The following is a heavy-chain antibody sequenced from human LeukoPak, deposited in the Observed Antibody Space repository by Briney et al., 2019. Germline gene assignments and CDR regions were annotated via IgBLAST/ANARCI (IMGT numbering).Heavy chain of an antibody. Sequence: GGSLRLSCAASGFTFSGYPIHWVRQAPGKGLEWVAVISYDGSNKYYADSVKGRFTISRDNSKNTLYLQMNSLRAEDTAVYYCAKGGARLCDYWGQGTLVTVSS. CDR1: GFTFSGYP. CDR3: AKGGARLCDY. CDR2: ISYDGSNK. J-gene: IGHJ4*02. D-gene: IGHD1-26*01. V-gene: IGHV3-30-3*02.